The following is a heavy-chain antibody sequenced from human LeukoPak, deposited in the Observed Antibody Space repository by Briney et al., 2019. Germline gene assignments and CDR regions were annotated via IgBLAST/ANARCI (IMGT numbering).Heavy chain of an antibody. D-gene: IGHD3-10*01. Sequence: ASVKVSCKASGYTFSSYGISWVRQAPGQGLEWMGWISVYNGNTNYAQKLQGRVTMTTDTSTSTAYMELRSLRSDDTAVYYCARVTMVRGVIPNFDYWGQGTLVTVSS. V-gene: IGHV1-18*01. CDR2: ISVYNGNT. CDR3: ARVTMVRGVIPNFDY. CDR1: GYTFSSYG. J-gene: IGHJ4*02.